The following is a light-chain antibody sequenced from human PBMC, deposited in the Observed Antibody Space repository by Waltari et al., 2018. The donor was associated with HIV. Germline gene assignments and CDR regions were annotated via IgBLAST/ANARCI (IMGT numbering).Light chain of an antibody. CDR1: KLEDKF. CDR2: QDP. V-gene: IGLV3-1*01. Sequence: SYDLTQSPSVSVSPGQTATITCPGDKLEDKFPSWYQQRPSQSPVLVIFQDPRCTASNSRNTATLTISETQPMDEADYFCQAWDSSIVVFGGGTRLTVL. J-gene: IGLJ2*01. CDR3: QAWDSSIVV.